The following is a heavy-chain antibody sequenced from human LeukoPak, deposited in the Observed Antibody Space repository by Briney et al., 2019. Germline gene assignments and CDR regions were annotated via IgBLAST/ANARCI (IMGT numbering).Heavy chain of an antibody. D-gene: IGHD3-10*01. J-gene: IGHJ4*02. CDR2: ISGSGGST. CDR1: GFTFSSYG. Sequence: GGSLRLSCAASGFTFSSYGMSWVRQAPGKGLEWVSAISGSGGSTYYADSVKGRFTISRDNSKNTLYLQMNSLRAEDTAVYYCASAPTYYYGSGSYYFDYWGQGTLVTVSS. V-gene: IGHV3-23*01. CDR3: ASAPTYYYGSGSYYFDY.